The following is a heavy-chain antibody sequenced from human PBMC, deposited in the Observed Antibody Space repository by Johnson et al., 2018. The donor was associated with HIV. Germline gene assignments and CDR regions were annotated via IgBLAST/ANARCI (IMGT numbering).Heavy chain of an antibody. D-gene: IGHD3-22*01. CDR1: GFTFSSYA. J-gene: IGHJ3*02. V-gene: IGHV3-64*07. CDR2: ISNNGGST. Sequence: VQLVESGGGLVQPGGSLRLSCAASGFTFSSYAMHWVRQAPGKGLEYVSAISNNGGSTYYAESVRGRFTISRDNSKNTVYLQMGSLRAEDTAVYYCTRHPPNYDSTLLADAFDIWGQGTMVTVSS. CDR3: TRHPPNYDSTLLADAFDI.